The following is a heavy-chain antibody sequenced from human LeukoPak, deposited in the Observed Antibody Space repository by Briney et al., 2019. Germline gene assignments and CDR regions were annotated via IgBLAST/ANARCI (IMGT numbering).Heavy chain of an antibody. J-gene: IGHJ4*02. Sequence: ASVKVSCKASGYTFTNYDINWVRQATGQGLEWMGYMKPNSGNTGYAQKFQGRVTMTRDTSISTAYMELSSLTSEDTAVYYCAREGPLRFGELSPDYWGQGTLVTVSS. CDR3: AREGPLRFGELSPDY. CDR2: MKPNSGNT. CDR1: GYTFTNYD. V-gene: IGHV1-8*01. D-gene: IGHD3-10*01.